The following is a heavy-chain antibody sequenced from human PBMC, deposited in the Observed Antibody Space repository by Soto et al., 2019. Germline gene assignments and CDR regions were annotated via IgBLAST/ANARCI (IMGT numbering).Heavy chain of an antibody. CDR3: ARLVYDTRLNYMYFDF. CDR2: IFHDGTA. D-gene: IGHD2-8*01. Sequence: PXETLSLTCAVSGVSMSSGNWWTWVRQTPRRGLEYIGEIFHDGTANYYPSFERRVAISVDTSKNQFSLKLTSVTAADTAIYFCARLVYDTRLNYMYFDFWGQGDLVTVSS. V-gene: IGHV4-4*01. CDR1: GVSMSSGNW. J-gene: IGHJ4*02.